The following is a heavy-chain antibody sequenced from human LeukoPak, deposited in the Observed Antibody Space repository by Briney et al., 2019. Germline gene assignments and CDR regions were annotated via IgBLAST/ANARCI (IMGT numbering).Heavy chain of an antibody. D-gene: IGHD4-11*01. CDR1: GFTFSDYY. V-gene: IGHV3-11*06. CDR3: ARGYSNYVYYYYGMDV. J-gene: IGHJ6*02. CDR2: ISSSSSYI. Sequence: GGSLRLSCAASGFTFSDYYMSWIRQAPGKGLEWVSSISSSSSYIYYADSVKGRFTISRDNAKNSLYLQMNSLRAEDTAVYYCARGYSNYVYYYYGMDVWGQGTTVTVSS.